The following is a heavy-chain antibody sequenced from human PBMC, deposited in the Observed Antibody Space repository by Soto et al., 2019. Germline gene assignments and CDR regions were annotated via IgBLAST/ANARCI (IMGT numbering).Heavy chain of an antibody. V-gene: IGHV1-18*01. D-gene: IGHD2-8*02. J-gene: IGHJ4*02. CDR1: GYIFTSYG. CDR3: ARDGCQGTGGFDY. Sequence: QVQLVQSGAEVKKPGASVKVSCKASGYIFTSYGMSWVRQAPGQGLEWMGWISADNGNTKYAQKLQGRVTMTTDTDTSTAKVEMSSMRPGDTAVYFCARDGCQGTGGFDYWGQGTLVTVSS. CDR2: ISADNGNT.